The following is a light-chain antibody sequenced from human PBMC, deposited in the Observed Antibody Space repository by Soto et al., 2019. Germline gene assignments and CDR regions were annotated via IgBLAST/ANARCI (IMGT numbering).Light chain of an antibody. CDR1: SSDVGAYNY. CDR3: CSYAGSDSVV. CDR2: DVN. V-gene: IGLV2-11*01. Sequence: QSALTQPRSVSGSPGQSVTISCTGTSSDVGAYNYVSWYRQLPGKAPKLMIFDVNERPSGVPDRFSGSKSGNTASLTISGLQAEDEGDYFCCSYAGSDSVVFGGGTKLTVL. J-gene: IGLJ2*01.